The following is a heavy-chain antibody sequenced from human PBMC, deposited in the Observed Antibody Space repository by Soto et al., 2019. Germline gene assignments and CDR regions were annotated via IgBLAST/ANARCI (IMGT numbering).Heavy chain of an antibody. CDR3: ASILGYCSGGSCRDI. J-gene: IGHJ3*02. Sequence: SETLSLTCTVSGGSISSYYWSWIRQPPGKGLEWIGYIYYSGSTNYNPSLKSRVTISVDTSKNQFSLKLSSVTAADMAVYYCASILGYCSGGSCRDIWGQGTVVTVSS. CDR1: GGSISSYY. D-gene: IGHD2-15*01. V-gene: IGHV4-59*01. CDR2: IYYSGST.